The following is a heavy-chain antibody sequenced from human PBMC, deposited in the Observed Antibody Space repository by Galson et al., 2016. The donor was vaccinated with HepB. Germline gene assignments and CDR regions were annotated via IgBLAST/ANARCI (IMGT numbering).Heavy chain of an antibody. J-gene: IGHJ4*02. Sequence: SLRLSCAASGFAFSKAWMSWVRQAPGKGLEWVGRIKSKTHGGTTDYAAPVKGRFTIPRDDSRNTLYLQLNSLKTEDTAVYYCTTDPDDGYTYAYIDYWGQGTLVTVSS. CDR1: GFAFSKAW. D-gene: IGHD5-18*01. CDR3: TTDPDDGYTYAYIDY. V-gene: IGHV3-15*01. CDR2: IKSKTHGGTT.